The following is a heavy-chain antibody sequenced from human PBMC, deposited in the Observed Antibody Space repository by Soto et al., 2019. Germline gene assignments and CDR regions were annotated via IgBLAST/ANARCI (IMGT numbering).Heavy chain of an antibody. CDR1: GFTFSSYA. CDR3: AKGYDILTGYQRDYFDY. CDR2: ISGSGGST. Sequence: GESLKISCAASGFTFSSYAMSWVRQAPGKGLEWVSAISGSGGSTYYADSVKGRFTISRDNYKNTLYLQMNSLRAEDTAVYYCAKGYDILTGYQRDYFDYWGQGTLVTVSS. D-gene: IGHD3-9*01. J-gene: IGHJ4*02. V-gene: IGHV3-23*01.